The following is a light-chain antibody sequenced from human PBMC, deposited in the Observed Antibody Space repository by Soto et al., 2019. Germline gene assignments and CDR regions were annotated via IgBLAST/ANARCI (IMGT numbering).Light chain of an antibody. CDR1: QGIGDT. J-gene: IGKJ4*01. CDR3: QPYNNWPLT. Sequence: EVVMRQSPATLSVSPGXGATLSCRASQGIGDTLAWYQHKPGQTPRPLIYDTSTRATGVPTRFSGSRSGAEFTLTINSLQSEDFAVYYCQPYNNWPLTFGGGTKVDIK. CDR2: DTS. V-gene: IGKV3-15*01.